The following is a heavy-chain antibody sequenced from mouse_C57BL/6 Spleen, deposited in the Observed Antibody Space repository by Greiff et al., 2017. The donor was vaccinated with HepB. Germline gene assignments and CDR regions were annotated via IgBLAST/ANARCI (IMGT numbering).Heavy chain of an antibody. J-gene: IGHJ3*01. V-gene: IGHV5-17*01. CDR2: ISSGSSTI. CDR1: GFTFSDYG. CDR3: ARGYAAY. D-gene: IGHD2-2*01. Sequence: EVQRVESGGGLVKPGGSLKLSCAASGFTFSDYGMHWVRQAPEKGLEWVAYISSGSSTIYYADTVTGRFTISRDNAMNTLFLQMTSLRSEDTAMYYCARGYAAYWGQGTLVTVSA.